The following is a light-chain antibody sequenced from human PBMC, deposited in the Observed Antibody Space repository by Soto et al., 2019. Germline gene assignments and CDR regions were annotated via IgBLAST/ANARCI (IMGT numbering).Light chain of an antibody. J-gene: IGKJ1*01. CDR2: GAS. CDR3: QQYGSSPQT. Sequence: EIVLTQSPGTLSLSPGERATLSCRASQSVSSSYLAWYQQKPGQAPRLLIYGASSRATGIPDGFSGSGSGXXXTLTXSRLEPEDFAVYYCQQYGSSPQTFGQGTKVDIK. V-gene: IGKV3-20*01. CDR1: QSVSSSY.